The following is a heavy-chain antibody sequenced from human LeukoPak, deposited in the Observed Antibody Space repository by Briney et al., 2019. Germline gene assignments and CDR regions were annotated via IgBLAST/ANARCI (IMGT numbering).Heavy chain of an antibody. J-gene: IGHJ4*02. Sequence: PSETLSLTCTVSGGCISSYYWSWIRQPPGKGLEWIGYIYYSGSTNYNPSLKSRVTISVDTSKNQFSLKLSSVTAADTAVYYCAGQWASYFDYWGQGTLVTVSS. CDR3: AGQWASYFDY. CDR1: GGCISSYY. CDR2: IYYSGST. V-gene: IGHV4-59*01. D-gene: IGHD1-26*01.